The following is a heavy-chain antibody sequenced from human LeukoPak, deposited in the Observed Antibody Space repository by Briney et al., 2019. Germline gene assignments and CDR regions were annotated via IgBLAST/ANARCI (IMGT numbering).Heavy chain of an antibody. D-gene: IGHD6-13*01. CDR1: GFIFSPYA. CDR2: IAGGDDR. CDR3: ASASSWYDPFDY. V-gene: IGHV3-23*01. J-gene: IGHJ4*02. Sequence: GGSLRLSCAASGFIFSPYAMSWVRQAPGKGLEWVAGIAGGDDRFYADSVKGRFSISRDNSKNTVDLQMNSLRAEDTAVYYCASASSWYDPFDYWGQGTLVTVSS.